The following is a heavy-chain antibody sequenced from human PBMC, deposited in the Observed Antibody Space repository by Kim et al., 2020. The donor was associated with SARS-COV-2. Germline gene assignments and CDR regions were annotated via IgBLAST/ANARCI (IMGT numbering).Heavy chain of an antibody. V-gene: IGHV1-69*13. J-gene: IGHJ2*01. Sequence: SVKVSCKASGGTFSSYAISWVRQAPGQGLEWMGGIIPIFGTANYAQKFQGRVTITADESTSTAYMELSSLRSEDTAVYYCARAVVPAAMTWYFDLWGRGTLVTVSS. D-gene: IGHD2-2*01. CDR2: IIPIFGTA. CDR3: ARAVVPAAMTWYFDL. CDR1: GGTFSSYA.